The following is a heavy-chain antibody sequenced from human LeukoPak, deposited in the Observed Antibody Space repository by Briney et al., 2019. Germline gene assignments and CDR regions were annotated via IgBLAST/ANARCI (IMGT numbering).Heavy chain of an antibody. Sequence: SETLSLTCTVSGGSISSYYWSWIRQPPGKGLEWIGYIYYSGSTNYNPSLKSRVTISVDTSKNQFSLKLSSVTAADTAVYYCASREYSYGPFGFDYWGQGTLVTVSS. CDR2: IYYSGST. D-gene: IGHD5-18*01. J-gene: IGHJ4*02. V-gene: IGHV4-59*12. CDR1: GGSISSYY. CDR3: ASREYSYGPFGFDY.